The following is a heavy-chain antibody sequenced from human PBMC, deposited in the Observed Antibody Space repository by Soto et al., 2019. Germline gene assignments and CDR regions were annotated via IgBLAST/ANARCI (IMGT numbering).Heavy chain of an antibody. CDR1: GFTFSSYW. CDR3: AREAVDIVATINVDY. D-gene: IGHD5-12*01. CDR2: IKQDGSEK. V-gene: IGHV3-7*05. Sequence: PGGSLRLSCAASGFTFSSYWMSWVRQAPGKGLEWVANIKQDGSEKYYVDSVKGRFTISRDNAKNSLYLQMNSLRAEDTAVYYCAREAVDIVATINVDYWGQGTLVTVSS. J-gene: IGHJ4*02.